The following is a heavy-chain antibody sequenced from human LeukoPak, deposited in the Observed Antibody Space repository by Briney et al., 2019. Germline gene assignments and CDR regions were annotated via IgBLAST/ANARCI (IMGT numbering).Heavy chain of an antibody. D-gene: IGHD6-19*01. V-gene: IGHV3-23*01. CDR3: SKYMSSGY. Sequence: PGRTLRLSCAASGLTSSNCAMSWIRTAPCSGPHWASGVSGNGASTSYLDSVKSRFTISRDNPKNTLFLQMNSLRAEDTAVYYWSKYMSSGYWGQGTLVTVSS. CDR1: GLTSSNCA. J-gene: IGHJ4*02. CDR2: VSGNGAST.